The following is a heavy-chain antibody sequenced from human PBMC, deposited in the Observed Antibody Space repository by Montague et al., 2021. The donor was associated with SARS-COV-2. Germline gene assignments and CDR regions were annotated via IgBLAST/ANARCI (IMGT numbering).Heavy chain of an antibody. J-gene: IGHJ4*02. CDR2: TYYRSMWKS. D-gene: IGHD6-13*01. V-gene: IGHV6-1*01. CDR3: VRGIEAAGSYDY. CDR1: GDSASSNSAT. Sequence: CAISGDSASSNSATWNWIRQSPSRGPEWLGRTYYRSMWKSDYARSVKSRIAINPDTSKNQFSLHLSSVTPEDTALYYCVRGIEAAGSYDYWGQGTLVTVSS.